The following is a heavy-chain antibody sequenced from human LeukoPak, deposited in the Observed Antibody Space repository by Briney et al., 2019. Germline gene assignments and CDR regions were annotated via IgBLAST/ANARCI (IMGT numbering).Heavy chain of an antibody. Sequence: ASVKVSCKASGYTFTSYGISWVRQAPGQGLEWMGWISAYNGNTNYAQKLQGRVTMTTDTSTSTAYMELRSLRSDDTAVYYCARESYDYVWGSYRSGSDAFDIWGQGTMVTVSS. CDR1: GYTFTSYG. D-gene: IGHD3-16*02. V-gene: IGHV1-18*01. J-gene: IGHJ3*02. CDR2: ISAYNGNT. CDR3: ARESYDYVWGSYRSGSDAFDI.